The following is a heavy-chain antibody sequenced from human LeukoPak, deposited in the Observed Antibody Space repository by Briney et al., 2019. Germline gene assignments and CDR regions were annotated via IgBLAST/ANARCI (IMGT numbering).Heavy chain of an antibody. CDR3: AKNVGLRAEPFYY. D-gene: IGHD1-14*01. V-gene: IGHV3-23*01. CDR1: GFTFSSYA. CDR2: INGSGGTT. J-gene: IGHJ4*02. Sequence: PGGSLRLSCAASGFTFSSYAMSWVRQAPGKGLEWVSAINGSGGTTYYADSVKGRFTISRDNSKNTLYLQMNSLRAEDTALYYCAKNVGLRAEPFYYWGQGTLVTVSS.